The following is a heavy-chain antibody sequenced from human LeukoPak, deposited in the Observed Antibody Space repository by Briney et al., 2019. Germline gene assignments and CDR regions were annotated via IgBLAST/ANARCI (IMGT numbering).Heavy chain of an antibody. CDR3: ASLVEYSSSSVYFQH. CDR1: GGSISSSTYY. D-gene: IGHD6-6*01. V-gene: IGHV4-39*01. CDR2: IYYSGST. Sequence: PSETLSLTCTVSGGSISSSTYYWGWIRQSPGKGLEWIVSIYYSGSTYYNPSLKSRVTISVDTSKNQFSLKLSSVTAADTAVYCCASLVEYSSSSVYFQHWGQGTLVTVSS. J-gene: IGHJ1*01.